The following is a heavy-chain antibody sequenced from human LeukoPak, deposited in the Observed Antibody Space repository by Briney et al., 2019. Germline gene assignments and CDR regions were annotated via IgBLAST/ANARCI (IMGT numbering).Heavy chain of an antibody. J-gene: IGHJ4*02. CDR2: IRSKAFGATT. Sequence: GGSLRLSCIGSGFNFRDYAMTWVRQAPGKGLEWVGFIRSKAFGATTESVASVKGRFSISRDDSKTIAYLQMNSLKAEGTAIYYCTRARGGYTSGIDYWGQGTLVTVSS. CDR1: GFNFRDYA. V-gene: IGHV3-49*04. D-gene: IGHD6-19*01. CDR3: TRARGGYTSGIDY.